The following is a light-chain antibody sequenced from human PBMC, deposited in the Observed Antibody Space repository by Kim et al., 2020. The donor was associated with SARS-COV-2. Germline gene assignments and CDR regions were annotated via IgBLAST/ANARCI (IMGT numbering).Light chain of an antibody. Sequence: GQSVTIACTGTSSDVGSYYNVSWYQQHTGKATKLVIYNVSKRPSGVPDRFSGSKSGNTASLTISGLQAEDETDYYCCSYAGSYTWVFGRGTQLTVL. CDR3: CSYAGSYTWV. J-gene: IGLJ3*02. CDR1: SSDVGSYYN. CDR2: NVS. V-gene: IGLV2-11*03.